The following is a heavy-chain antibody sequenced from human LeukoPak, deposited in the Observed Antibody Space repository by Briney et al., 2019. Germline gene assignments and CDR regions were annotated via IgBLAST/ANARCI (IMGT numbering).Heavy chain of an antibody. Sequence: GASLKISCEGSGSDFANFWIGWVRQMPGKGLEWMGVIYPADSDVRYSPSFQGQVTISADKSISTAYLQWSSLKASDTAMYYCARHFRGSSTTCCGYWGQGTLVTVSS. J-gene: IGHJ4*02. D-gene: IGHD2-2*01. CDR1: GSDFANFW. V-gene: IGHV5-51*01. CDR3: ARHFRGSSTTCCGY. CDR2: IYPADSDV.